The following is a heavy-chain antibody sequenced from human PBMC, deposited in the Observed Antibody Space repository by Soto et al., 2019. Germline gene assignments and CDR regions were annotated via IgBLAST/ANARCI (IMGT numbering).Heavy chain of an antibody. CDR2: IYYTGYT. Sequence: PSETLSLTCTVSGGSISSNYWSWIRQPPGKGLEWIGYIYYTGYTNYNPSLKSRVTISVDTSKNQFSLNVSSVTAADTAVYYCARVKWFGESGFDYWGQGTLVTVSS. CDR3: ARVKWFGESGFDY. CDR1: GGSISSNY. D-gene: IGHD3-10*01. J-gene: IGHJ4*02. V-gene: IGHV4-59*01.